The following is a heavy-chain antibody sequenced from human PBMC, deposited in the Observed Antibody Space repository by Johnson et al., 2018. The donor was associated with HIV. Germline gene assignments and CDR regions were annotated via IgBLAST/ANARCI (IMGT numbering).Heavy chain of an antibody. D-gene: IGHD5-24*01. CDR3: AKELRLHRAFDI. V-gene: IGHV3-30*02. Sequence: VQLVESGGGVVQPGGSLRLSCAASGFTFSSYGMHWVRQAPGKGLEWVAFIRYDGSNKYYADSVKGRFTISRDNSKNTVYLQMNSLRAEDTAVYYCAKELRLHRAFDIWGQGTMVTVSS. CDR1: GFTFSSYG. J-gene: IGHJ3*02. CDR2: IRYDGSNK.